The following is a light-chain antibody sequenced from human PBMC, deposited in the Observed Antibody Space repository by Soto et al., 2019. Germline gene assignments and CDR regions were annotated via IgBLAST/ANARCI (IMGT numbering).Light chain of an antibody. CDR2: SNY. CDR3: SAWDASLNGHV. V-gene: IGLV1-44*01. Sequence: SVLTQPPSASGTPGQRVTISCSGSSSNIGGKTVNWYQQLPGTAPKLLIYSNYQRPSGVPDRFSGSKSGTSASLAISGLQSEDEADYYCSAWDASLNGHVFGTGTKVTVL. CDR1: SSNIGGKT. J-gene: IGLJ1*01.